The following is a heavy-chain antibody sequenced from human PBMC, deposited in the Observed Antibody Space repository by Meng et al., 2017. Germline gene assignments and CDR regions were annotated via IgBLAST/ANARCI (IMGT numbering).Heavy chain of an antibody. D-gene: IGHD6-19*01. V-gene: IGHV3-53*01. CDR2: IYSGGST. CDR3: ARPGIAVAGTIYFQH. CDR1: GFTVSSNY. Sequence: GESLKISCAASGFTVSSNYMSWVRQAPGKGLEWVSVIYSGGSTYYADSVKGRFTISRDNAKNSLYLQMNSLRAEDTAVYYCARPGIAVAGTIYFQHWGQGTLVTVSS. J-gene: IGHJ1*01.